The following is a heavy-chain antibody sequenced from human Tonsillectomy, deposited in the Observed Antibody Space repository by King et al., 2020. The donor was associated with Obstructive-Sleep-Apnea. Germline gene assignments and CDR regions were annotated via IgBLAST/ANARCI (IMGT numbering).Heavy chain of an antibody. CDR1: GGSISSAAYY. J-gene: IGHJ4*02. CDR2: IYYSGST. CDR3: ARSYYYDSSGPRGGYYFDY. Sequence: VQLQESGPGLVKPSQTLSLTCTVSGGSISSAAYYWTWIRQHPGKGLEWIGDIYYSGSTYYNPSLKSRVTISVDTSKNHFSLKLSSVTAADTAVYYCARSYYYDSSGPRGGYYFDYWGQGTLVTVSS. V-gene: IGHV4-31*03. D-gene: IGHD3-22*01.